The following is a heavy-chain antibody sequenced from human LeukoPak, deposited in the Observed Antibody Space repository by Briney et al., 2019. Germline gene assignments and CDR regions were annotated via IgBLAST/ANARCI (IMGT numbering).Heavy chain of an antibody. CDR1: GFTFSDYY. D-gene: IGHD5-12*01. Sequence: GGSLRLSCAASGFTFSDYYMTWIRQAPGKGLEWVSYISSSSSYTNYADSVKDRFTISRDNAKNSLYLQMNSLRAEDTAVYYCARCLYSGYDHRTFDYWGQGTLVTVSP. J-gene: IGHJ4*02. CDR3: ARCLYSGYDHRTFDY. V-gene: IGHV3-11*06. CDR2: ISSSSSYT.